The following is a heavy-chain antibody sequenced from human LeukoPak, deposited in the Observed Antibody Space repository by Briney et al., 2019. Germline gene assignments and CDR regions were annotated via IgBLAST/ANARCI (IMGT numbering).Heavy chain of an antibody. CDR2: ISYDGSNK. D-gene: IGHD6-19*01. CDR3: ARDNGVAVVEVWFDP. J-gene: IGHJ5*02. CDR1: GFTFSSYG. V-gene: IGHV3-30*03. Sequence: PGRSLRLSCAASGFTFSSYGMHWVRQAPGKGLEWVAVISYDGSNKYYADSVKGRFTISRDNSKNTLYLQMNSLRAEDTAVYYCARDNGVAVVEVWFDPWGQGTLVTVSS.